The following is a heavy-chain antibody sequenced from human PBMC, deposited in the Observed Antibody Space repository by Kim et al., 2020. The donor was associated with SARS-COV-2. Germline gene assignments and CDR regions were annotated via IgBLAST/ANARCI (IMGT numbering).Heavy chain of an antibody. D-gene: IGHD6-13*01. J-gene: IGHJ3*01. Sequence: PSLKSRVTISVDTSKNQFFLKLSSVTAADTAVYYCARGPIAAAVADAFDLWGQGTMVTVSS. V-gene: IGHV4-34*01. CDR3: ARGPIAAAVADAFDL.